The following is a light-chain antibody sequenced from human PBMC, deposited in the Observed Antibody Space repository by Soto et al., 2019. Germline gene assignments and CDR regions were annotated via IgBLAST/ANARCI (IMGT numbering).Light chain of an antibody. CDR3: QQSYSTPWT. V-gene: IGKV1-39*01. J-gene: IGKJ1*01. CDR2: AAS. CDR1: QSISSY. Sequence: DLQMTQSPSSLSASVGDRVTITCRASQSISSYLNWYQQKPAKAPKLLIYAASSLQSGVPSRFSGSGVRTDFTHAISSLQPEDFATYYCQQSYSTPWTFGQGTKVVIK.